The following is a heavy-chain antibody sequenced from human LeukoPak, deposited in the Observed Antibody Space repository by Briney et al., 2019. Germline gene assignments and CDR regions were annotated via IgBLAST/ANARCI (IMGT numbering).Heavy chain of an antibody. V-gene: IGHV4-34*01. J-gene: IGHJ6*04. CDR2: INHSGST. D-gene: IGHD6-13*01. CDR3: ARGPYSSSWFNYYGMDV. Sequence: SETQSLTCAVYGGSFSGYYWSWIRQPPGKGLEWIGEINHSGSTNYNPSLKSRVTISVDTSKNQFSLKLSSVTAADTAVYYCARGPYSSSWFNYYGMDVWGKGTTVTVPS. CDR1: GGSFSGYY.